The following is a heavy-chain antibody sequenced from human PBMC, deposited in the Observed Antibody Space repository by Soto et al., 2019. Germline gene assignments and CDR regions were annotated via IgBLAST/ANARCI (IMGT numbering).Heavy chain of an antibody. CDR3: ATDRDDYRNYVFDY. J-gene: IGHJ4*02. Sequence: EVQLLESGGGLVQPGGSLRLSCAASGFTFTNYAMTWVRQAPGKGLEWVSISSGSGSGGSTNYADSVKGRFTISRDNSKNTLYLQMNSLRVEDMAVYYCATDRDDYRNYVFDYWGQGTLVTVSS. D-gene: IGHD4-4*01. CDR1: GFTFTNYA. CDR2: SSGSGSGGST. V-gene: IGHV3-23*01.